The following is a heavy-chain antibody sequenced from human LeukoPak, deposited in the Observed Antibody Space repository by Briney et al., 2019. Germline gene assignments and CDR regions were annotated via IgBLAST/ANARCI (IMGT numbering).Heavy chain of an antibody. CDR2: IIPILGTA. CDR3: NVEMAPTHYYYYMDV. D-gene: IGHD5-24*01. V-gene: IGHV1-69*05. J-gene: IGHJ6*03. CDR1: GGTFSSYA. Sequence: GSSVKVSCKASGGTFSSYAITWVRQAPGQGLEWMGRIIPILGTANYAQKFQGRVTITTDESTSTAYMELSSLRSEDTAVHYCNVEMAPTHYYYYMDVWGKGTTVTVSS.